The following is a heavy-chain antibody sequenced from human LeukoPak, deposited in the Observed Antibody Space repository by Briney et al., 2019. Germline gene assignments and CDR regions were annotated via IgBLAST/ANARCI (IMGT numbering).Heavy chain of an antibody. V-gene: IGHV1-46*01. D-gene: IGHD1-26*01. CDR1: GYTFTSYY. Sequence: ASVKLCCKASGYTFTSYYMHWVRHAPGQGLGLMGIINPSGGSTSYAQKFKGRATMTRDMSTSTVYMELSRLRSEDTAVYYCATFSYSGSFLFDYWGQGNLVTVSS. CDR2: INPSGGST. J-gene: IGHJ4*02. CDR3: ATFSYSGSFLFDY.